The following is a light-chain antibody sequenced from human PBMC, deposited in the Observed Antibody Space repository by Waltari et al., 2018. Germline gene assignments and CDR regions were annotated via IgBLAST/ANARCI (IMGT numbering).Light chain of an antibody. J-gene: IGKJ5*01. CDR2: DAS. Sequence: EIVLTQSPATLSLSPGQRGTLSCRASQSVGGNLAWYQQKPGQAPRLLIYDASNRATGIPARFSGSGSGTDFTLTISSLEPKDFAVYYCQQRRTWPSITFGQGTRLDI. CDR1: QSVGGN. CDR3: QQRRTWPSIT. V-gene: IGKV3-11*01.